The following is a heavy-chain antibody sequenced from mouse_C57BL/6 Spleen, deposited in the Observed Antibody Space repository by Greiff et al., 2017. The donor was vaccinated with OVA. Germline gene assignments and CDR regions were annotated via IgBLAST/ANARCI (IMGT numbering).Heavy chain of an antibody. V-gene: IGHV1-55*01. CDR3: ARWDYGSSYEFAY. CDR1: GYTFTSYW. CDR2: IYPGSGST. J-gene: IGHJ3*01. D-gene: IGHD1-1*01. Sequence: QVQLQQPGAELVKPGASVKMSCKASGYTFTSYWITWVKQRPGQGLEWIGDIYPGSGSTNYNEKFQSKATLTVDTSSSTAYMQLSSLTSEDSAVYYCARWDYGSSYEFAYWGQGTLVTVSA.